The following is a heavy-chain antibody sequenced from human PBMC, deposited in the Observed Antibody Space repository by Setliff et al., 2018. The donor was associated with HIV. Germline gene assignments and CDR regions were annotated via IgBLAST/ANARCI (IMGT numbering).Heavy chain of an antibody. J-gene: IGHJ5*02. CDR2: IIPISGTV. CDR1: GGTFSSYA. D-gene: IGHD2-2*01. V-gene: IGHV1-69*05. Sequence: PSVKVSCKASGGTFSSYAISWVRQAPGRGLEWMGGIIPISGTVNYAQKFWGRVTITTHESTSTAYMELSSLRSEDTAVYYCARDFGGYCSSMSCPGLFDPWGQGTLVTVSS. CDR3: ARDFGGYCSSMSCPGLFDP.